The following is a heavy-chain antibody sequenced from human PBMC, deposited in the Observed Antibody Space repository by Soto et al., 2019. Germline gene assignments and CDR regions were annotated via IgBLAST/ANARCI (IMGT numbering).Heavy chain of an antibody. CDR3: AKRSGGSYGYFDY. CDR2: ICGGGSNK. Sequence: GGSLRLSCAASGFTFSSYGMHWVRQAPGKGLEWVAAICGGGSNKYYADSVKGRFTISRDNSKNTLYLQMNSLRAEDTGVYYRAKRSGGSYGYFDYWGLGTLVTVSS. V-gene: IGHV3-33*06. J-gene: IGHJ4*02. D-gene: IGHD2-15*01. CDR1: GFTFSSYG.